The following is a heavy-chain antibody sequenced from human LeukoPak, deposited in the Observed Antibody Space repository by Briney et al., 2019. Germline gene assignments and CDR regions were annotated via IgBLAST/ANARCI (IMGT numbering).Heavy chain of an antibody. V-gene: IGHV1-69*05. CDR1: GGTFSSYA. D-gene: IGHD3-22*01. CDR3: ARGQPYYYDSSGYQYSHDAFDI. J-gene: IGHJ3*02. Sequence: SVKVSCKASGGTFSSYAISWVRQAPGQGLEWMGGISPIFGTANYAQKFQGRVTITTDESTSTAYMELSSLRSEDTAVYYCARGQPYYYDSSGYQYSHDAFDIWGQGTMVTVSS. CDR2: ISPIFGTA.